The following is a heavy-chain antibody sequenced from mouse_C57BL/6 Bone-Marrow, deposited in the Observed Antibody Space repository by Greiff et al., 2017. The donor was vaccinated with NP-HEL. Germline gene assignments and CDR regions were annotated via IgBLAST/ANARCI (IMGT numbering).Heavy chain of an antibody. CDR1: GFTFSDYY. Sequence: EVQLMESEGGLVQPGSSMKLSCTASGFTFSDYYMAWVRQVPEKGLEWVANINYDGSSTYYLDSLKSRFIISRDNAKNILYLQMSSLKSEDTATYYCAREAYYYGSSYAMDYWGQGTSVTVSS. J-gene: IGHJ4*01. V-gene: IGHV5-16*01. CDR3: AREAYYYGSSYAMDY. CDR2: INYDGSST. D-gene: IGHD1-1*01.